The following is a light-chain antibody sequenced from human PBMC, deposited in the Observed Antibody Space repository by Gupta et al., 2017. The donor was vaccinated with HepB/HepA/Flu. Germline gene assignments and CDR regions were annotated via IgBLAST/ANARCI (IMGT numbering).Light chain of an antibody. Sequence: SYELTQPPSMSVSPGQTASITCSGDTLGDKYASWYQQKPGQSPVLVIYQDTKRPSGIPERFSCSNSGNTATLTISGTQAMDEADYYCQAWDSKVVFGGGTKLTVL. J-gene: IGLJ2*01. V-gene: IGLV3-1*01. CDR3: QAWDSKVV. CDR2: QDT. CDR1: TLGDKY.